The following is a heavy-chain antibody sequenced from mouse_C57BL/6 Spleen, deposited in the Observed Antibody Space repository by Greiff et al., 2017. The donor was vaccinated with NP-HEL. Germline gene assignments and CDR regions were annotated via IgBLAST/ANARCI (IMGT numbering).Heavy chain of an antibody. CDR2: IYPRSGNT. J-gene: IGHJ3*01. D-gene: IGHD1-1*01. CDR1: GYTFTSYG. CDR3: ARERDYGSSYGWFAY. Sequence: VQLQESGAELARPGASVKLSCKASGYTFTSYGISWVKQRTGQGLEWIGEIYPRSGNTYYNEKFKGKATLTADKSSSTAYMELRSLTSEDSAVDFCARERDYGSSYGWFAYWGQGTLVTVSA. V-gene: IGHV1-81*01.